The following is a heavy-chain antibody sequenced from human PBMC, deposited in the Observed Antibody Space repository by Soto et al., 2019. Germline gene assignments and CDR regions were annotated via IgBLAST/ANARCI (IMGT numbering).Heavy chain of an antibody. CDR1: GGSISSSNW. V-gene: IGHV4-4*02. CDR2: IYHSGST. CDR3: ATSKWFDP. J-gene: IGHJ5*02. Sequence: PSETLSLTCAVSGGSISSSNWWGWIRQPPGKGLEWIGVIYHSGSTNYNPSLKSRVTISVDTSKNQFSLKLSSVSATDTAVYYCATSKWFDPWGQGTLVTVSS.